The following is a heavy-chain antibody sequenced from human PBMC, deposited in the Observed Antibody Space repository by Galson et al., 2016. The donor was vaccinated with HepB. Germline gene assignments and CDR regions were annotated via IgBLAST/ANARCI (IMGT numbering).Heavy chain of an antibody. CDR2: ISGSGDNT. J-gene: IGHJ4*02. Sequence: SLRLSCAASGFTFRDYAMNWVRQAPGKGLQWVSTISGSGDNTYYGDSGKGRFAGSRDNSKNTLSLQPSSLGAEDTAVYYCVRSNFADCWGQGVLVTVTS. D-gene: IGHD4-11*01. CDR3: VRSNFADC. CDR1: GFTFRDYA. V-gene: IGHV3-23*01.